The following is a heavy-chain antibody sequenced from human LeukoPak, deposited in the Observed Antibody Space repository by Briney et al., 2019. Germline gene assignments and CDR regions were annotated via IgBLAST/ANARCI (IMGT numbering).Heavy chain of an antibody. Sequence: GGSLRLSCAASGFTFSSYGMHWVRQAPGKGLEWVAVISYDGSNKYYADSVKGRFTISRDNSKNTLYLQMNSLRVEDTAVYYCAKDDRSHRFYYYYGMDVWGQGTTVTVSS. CDR3: AKDDRSHRFYYYYGMDV. V-gene: IGHV3-30*18. CDR2: ISYDGSNK. J-gene: IGHJ6*02. CDR1: GFTFSSYG. D-gene: IGHD3-22*01.